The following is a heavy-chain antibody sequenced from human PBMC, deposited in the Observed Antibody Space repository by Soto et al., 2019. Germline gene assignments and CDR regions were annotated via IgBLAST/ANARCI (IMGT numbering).Heavy chain of an antibody. Sequence: EVQLLESGGGLVQPGGSLTLSCATSGFTFTSHAMSWVRQAPGKGLEWVSVISGNGGTTLYADSVKGRFTISRDSSKNTLYLHMNSLRAEDTAVYYCAKDGQRIQLWYFDHWGQGTLVTVSS. CDR1: GFTFTSHA. CDR2: ISGNGGTT. CDR3: AKDGQRIQLWYFDH. V-gene: IGHV3-23*01. D-gene: IGHD5-18*01. J-gene: IGHJ4*02.